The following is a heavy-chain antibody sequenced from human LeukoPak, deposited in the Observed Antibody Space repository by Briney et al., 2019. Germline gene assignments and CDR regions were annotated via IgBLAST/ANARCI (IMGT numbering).Heavy chain of an antibody. CDR2: IKQDGSEK. J-gene: IGHJ5*02. CDR1: GFTFSNYW. CDR3: AREGGSGWNWFDP. Sequence: GGSLRLSCEASGFTFSNYWMTWVRQAPGKGLQWVANIKQDGSEKYYVGSVKGRFTISRDNAKNSLYLQMNSLRAEDTAVYYCAREGGSGWNWFDPWGQGTAVTVSS. V-gene: IGHV3-7*01. D-gene: IGHD6-19*01.